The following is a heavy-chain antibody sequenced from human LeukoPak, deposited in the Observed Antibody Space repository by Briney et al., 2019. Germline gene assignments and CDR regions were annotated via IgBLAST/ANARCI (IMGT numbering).Heavy chain of an antibody. CDR2: IGTTGDT. D-gene: IGHD5-12*01. CDR1: GFTFSDYD. CDR3: GRGRGYSGYIDY. Sequence: PGGSLRLSCAASGFTFSDYDMYWVRQPTGKSLEWVSTIGTTGDTFYPGSVKGRFTVSRDNAGNSLYLEVDNVRVGDTAVYYCGRGRGYSGYIDYWGQGTLVTVSS. J-gene: IGHJ4*02. V-gene: IGHV3-13*01.